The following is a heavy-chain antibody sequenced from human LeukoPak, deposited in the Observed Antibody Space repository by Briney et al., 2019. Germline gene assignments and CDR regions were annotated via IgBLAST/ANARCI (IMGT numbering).Heavy chain of an antibody. J-gene: IGHJ4*02. V-gene: IGHV3-33*01. CDR1: GFTFSSYG. CDR2: IWYDGSNK. D-gene: IGHD3-16*02. Sequence: PGGSLRLSCAASGFTFSSYGMHWVRQAPGEGLEWVAVIWYDGSNKYYADSVKGRFTISRDNSKNTLYLQMNSLRAEDTAVYYCARDRHDYVWGSYRYIDYWGQGTLVTVSS. CDR3: ARDRHDYVWGSYRYIDY.